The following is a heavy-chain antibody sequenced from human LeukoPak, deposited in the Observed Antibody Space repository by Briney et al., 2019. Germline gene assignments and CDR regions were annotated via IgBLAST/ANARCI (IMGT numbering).Heavy chain of an antibody. V-gene: IGHV3-11*01. CDR1: GFTFSDYY. J-gene: IGHJ6*03. CDR2: ISSSGSTI. CDR3: ARASGEKTYYYGSGSYYYYYYYMDV. D-gene: IGHD3-10*01. Sequence: GGSLRLSCAASGFTFSDYYMSWIRQAPGKGLEWVSYISSSGSTIYYADSVKGRFTISRDNAKNSLYLQMNSLRAEDTAVYYCARASGEKTYYYGSGSYYYYYYYMDVWGKGTTVTISS.